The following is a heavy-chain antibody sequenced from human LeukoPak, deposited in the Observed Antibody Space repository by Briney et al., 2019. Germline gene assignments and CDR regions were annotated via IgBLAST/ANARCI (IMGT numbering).Heavy chain of an antibody. CDR1: GFTFSDYA. CDR2: IRGSGDTP. D-gene: IGHD3-22*01. J-gene: IGHJ4*02. CDR3: ARPYSDDSGFYVY. Sequence: PGRSLRLSCAASGFTFSDYALNWVRQAPGQGLEWGSVIRGSGDTPYYSDFVKGRFTVSRDNSKNTLYLQMNSLRAEDTAVYYCARPYSDDSGFYVYWGQGILVTVSS. V-gene: IGHV3-23*01.